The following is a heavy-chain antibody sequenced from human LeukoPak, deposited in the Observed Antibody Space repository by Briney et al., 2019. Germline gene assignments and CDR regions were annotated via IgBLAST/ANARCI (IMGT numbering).Heavy chain of an antibody. CDR1: GGSISSSSYY. D-gene: IGHD5-12*01. CDR3: ARSKWLRFAFFDY. CDR2: IYYSGST. V-gene: IGHV4-39*01. J-gene: IGHJ4*02. Sequence: PSETLSLTCTVSGGSISSSSYYWGWIRQPPGKGLEWIGSIYYSGSTYYNPSLKSRVTISVDTSKNQFSLKLSSVTAADTAVYYCARSKWLRFAFFDYWGQGTLVTVSS.